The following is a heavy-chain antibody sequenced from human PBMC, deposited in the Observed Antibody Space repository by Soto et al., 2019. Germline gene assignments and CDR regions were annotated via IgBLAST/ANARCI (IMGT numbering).Heavy chain of an antibody. CDR3: AKGYASGLSWFDP. J-gene: IGHJ5*02. V-gene: IGHV3-30*18. D-gene: IGHD2-2*01. CDR2: ISYDGSSK. CDR1: GFTFSSYG. Sequence: QVQLVESGGGVVQPGRSLRLSCAASGFTFSSYGMHWVRQAPGKGLKWVAVISYDGSSKYYADSVKGRFTISRDNSKNTLYLQMNSLRAEDTAVYYCAKGYASGLSWFDPWGQGTLVTVSS.